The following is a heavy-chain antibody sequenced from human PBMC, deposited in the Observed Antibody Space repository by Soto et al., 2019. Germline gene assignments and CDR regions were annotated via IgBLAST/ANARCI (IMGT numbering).Heavy chain of an antibody. Sequence: QVQLVQSGAEVKKPGASVKVSCKASGYTFSNDAITWVRQAPGQGLEWMGWVSAYNGNTNYAQKFKGRVTMTTDTSTSTAYMEIRSLRYYDTAVYFCARAALYYWNYMMYWGQGTLVTVSS. V-gene: IGHV1-18*01. J-gene: IGHJ4*02. CDR3: ARAALYYWNYMMY. CDR1: GYTFSNDA. CDR2: VSAYNGNT. D-gene: IGHD1-7*01.